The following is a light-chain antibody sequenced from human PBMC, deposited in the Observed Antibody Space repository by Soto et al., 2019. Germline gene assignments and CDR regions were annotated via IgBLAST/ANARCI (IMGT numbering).Light chain of an antibody. CDR2: DAS. CDR1: QDISIY. J-gene: IGKJ2*01. CDR3: QQYDSLPNT. V-gene: IGKV1-33*01. Sequence: DIQMTQSPSSLSASVGDRVTITCQASQDISIYLNWYQQKPGKAPKLLIYDASNLETGVPSRFSGSGSGTDFTFTISSLQPEDIATYYCQQYDSLPNTFGQGTKVDIK.